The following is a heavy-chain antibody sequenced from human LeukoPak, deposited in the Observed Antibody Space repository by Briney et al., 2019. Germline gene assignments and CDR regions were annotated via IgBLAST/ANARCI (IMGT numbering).Heavy chain of an antibody. CDR1: GFTFSGDW. V-gene: IGHV3-7*01. CDR2: IKQDGSEK. CDR3: ARDRSRYGVVAATLATRFDP. J-gene: IGHJ5*02. D-gene: IGHD2-15*01. Sequence: GGSLRLSCAASGFTFSGDWMSWVRQAPGKGLEWVANIKQDGSEKYYVDSVKGRFTISRDNAKNSLYLQMNSLRAEDTAVYYCARDRSRYGVVAATLATRFDPWGQGTLVTVSS.